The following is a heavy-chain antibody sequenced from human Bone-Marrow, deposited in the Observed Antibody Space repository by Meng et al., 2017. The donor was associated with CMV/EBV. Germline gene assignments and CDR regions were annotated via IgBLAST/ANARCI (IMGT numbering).Heavy chain of an antibody. D-gene: IGHD4-17*01. CDR2: IYYSGST. Sequence: HLHGPGPCCVKPSQTLSLTGPTPCGSISSGNYDRSWIRHPPGKGLEWIGYIYYSGSTYYNPSLKSRVTISVDTSKNQFSLKLSSVTAADTAVYYCIGGVVYGDYVGYFDYWGQGTLVTVSS. CDR1: CGSISSGNYD. CDR3: IGGVVYGDYVGYFDY. J-gene: IGHJ4*02. V-gene: IGHV4-30-4*08.